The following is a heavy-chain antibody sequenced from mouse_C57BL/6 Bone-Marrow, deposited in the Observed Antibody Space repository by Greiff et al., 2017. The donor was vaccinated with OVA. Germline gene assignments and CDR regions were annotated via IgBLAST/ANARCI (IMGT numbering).Heavy chain of an antibody. CDR3: ARETYGNYYYFDY. Sequence: VKLQESGAELARPGASVKLSCKASGYTFTSYGISWVKQRTGQGLEWIGEIYPRSGNTYYNEKFKGKATLTADKSSSTAYMELRSLTSEDSAVYFCARETYGNYYYFDYWGQGTTLTVSS. CDR1: GYTFTSYG. V-gene: IGHV1-81*01. CDR2: IYPRSGNT. J-gene: IGHJ2*01. D-gene: IGHD2-10*02.